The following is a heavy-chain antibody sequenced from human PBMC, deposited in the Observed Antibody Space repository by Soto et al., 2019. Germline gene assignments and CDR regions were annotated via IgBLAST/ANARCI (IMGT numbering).Heavy chain of an antibody. V-gene: IGHV3-30*18. CDR3: AKDPNSSGWYGYYYYYYMDV. CDR2: ISYDGSNK. J-gene: IGHJ6*03. CDR1: GFTFSSYA. D-gene: IGHD6-19*01. Sequence: GGSLRLSCAAPGFTFSSYAMHWVRQAPGKGLEWVAVISYDGSNKYYADSVKGRFTISRDNSKNTLYLQMNSLRAEDTAVYYCAKDPNSSGWYGYYYYYYMDVWGKGTTVTVXS.